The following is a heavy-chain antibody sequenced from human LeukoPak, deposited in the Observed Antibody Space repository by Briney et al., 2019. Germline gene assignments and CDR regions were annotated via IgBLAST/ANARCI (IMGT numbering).Heavy chain of an antibody. CDR1: GFTFSSYG. D-gene: IGHD2-2*01. CDR3: AKGYQLLDYFDY. Sequence: GSLRLSCAASGFTFSSYGMHWVRQAPGKGLEWVAFIRYDGSNKYYADSVKGRFTISRDNSKNTLYLQMNSLRAEDTAVYYCAKGYQLLDYFDYWGQGTLVTVSS. J-gene: IGHJ4*02. CDR2: IRYDGSNK. V-gene: IGHV3-30*02.